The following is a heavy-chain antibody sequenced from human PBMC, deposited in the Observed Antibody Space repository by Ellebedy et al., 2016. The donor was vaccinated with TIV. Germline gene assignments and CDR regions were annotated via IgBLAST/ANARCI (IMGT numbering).Heavy chain of an antibody. Sequence: GESLKISXTASGFTLSDYYMSWIRQAPGKGLEWLSYISDSGSIQYNADSVKGRFTISRDNSGNTLYLQMNSLRAEDTAVYYCAKARGSSVIDYNYFGMDVWGQGTTVTVSS. CDR3: AKARGSSVIDYNYFGMDV. D-gene: IGHD2-21*01. V-gene: IGHV3-11*01. CDR1: GFTLSDYY. CDR2: ISDSGSIQ. J-gene: IGHJ6*02.